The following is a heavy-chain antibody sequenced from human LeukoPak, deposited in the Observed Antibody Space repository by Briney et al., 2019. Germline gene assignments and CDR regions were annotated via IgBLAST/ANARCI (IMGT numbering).Heavy chain of an antibody. D-gene: IGHD6-19*01. Sequence: PGGSLRLSCAASGFTFTNFWMTWVRQAPGKGLEWVATIKQDGSEIYYVDSVKGRFTISRDNAHNSLYLQMNTLSPEDTAVYYCARTGSGWQPGDYWGQGTLVTVSS. CDR2: IKQDGSEI. CDR1: GFTFTNFW. J-gene: IGHJ4*02. CDR3: ARTGSGWQPGDY. V-gene: IGHV3-7*05.